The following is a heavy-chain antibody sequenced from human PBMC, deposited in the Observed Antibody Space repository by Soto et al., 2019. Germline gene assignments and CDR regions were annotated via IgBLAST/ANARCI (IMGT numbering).Heavy chain of an antibody. J-gene: IGHJ4*02. D-gene: IGHD6-6*01. CDR2: ISSSSSYI. CDR1: GFTFSSYS. V-gene: IGHV3-21*01. CDR3: ARALGSSPSHDY. Sequence: GGSLRLSCAASGFTFSSYSMNWVRQAPGKGLEWVSSISSSSSYIYYADSVKGRFTNSRDNAKNSLYLQMNSLRAEDTAVYYCARALGSSPSHDYWGQGTLVTVSS.